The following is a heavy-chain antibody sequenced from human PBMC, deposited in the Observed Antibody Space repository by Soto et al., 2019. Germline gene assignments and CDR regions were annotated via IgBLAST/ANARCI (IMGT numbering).Heavy chain of an antibody. CDR1: GFTFSYYS. V-gene: IGHV3-23*01. CDR2: FSRGAGGT. CDR3: ATIQIGSGGYGINHFDS. Sequence: EVHLLESGGGLVQPGGSLRLSCAASGFTFSYYSMSWVRQAPGKGLEWVAVFSRGAGGTYYPESVKGRFTISRDNSKNTLFLQMNSLRADDTAVYYCATIQIGSGGYGINHFDSWGQGTLVTVSS. J-gene: IGHJ4*02. D-gene: IGHD1-26*01.